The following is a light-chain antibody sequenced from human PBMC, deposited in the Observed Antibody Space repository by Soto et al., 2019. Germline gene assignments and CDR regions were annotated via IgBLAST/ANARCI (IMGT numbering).Light chain of an antibody. Sequence: EIVMTQSPVTLSVSPGERATLSCRASQSVSTNLAWYQQKPGQAPRLLMYGASTRATGIPARFSGSGSGTEFTLTISSLQSEDFAVYYCQQYDIASGFGGGTRVEI. J-gene: IGKJ4*01. CDR2: GAS. CDR1: QSVSTN. CDR3: QQYDIASG. V-gene: IGKV3-15*01.